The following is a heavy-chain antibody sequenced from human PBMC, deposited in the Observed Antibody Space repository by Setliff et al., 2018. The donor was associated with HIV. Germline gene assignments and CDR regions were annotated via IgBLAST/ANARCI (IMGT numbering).Heavy chain of an antibody. CDR3: ARGLVGATERHFFDS. V-gene: IGHV4-61*09. CDR2: IYTSGST. CDR1: GGSISSGSYY. Sequence: PSETLSLTCTVSGGSISSGSYYWSWIRQPAGKGLEWIGHIYTSGSTIYNPSLKSRITISLDTSKNQFSLKLSSVTAADTAMYYCARGLVGATERHFFDSWAQGTLVTVSS. D-gene: IGHD1-26*01. J-gene: IGHJ4*02.